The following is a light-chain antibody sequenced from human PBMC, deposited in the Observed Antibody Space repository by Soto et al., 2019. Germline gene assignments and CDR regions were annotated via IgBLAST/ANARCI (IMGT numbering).Light chain of an antibody. J-gene: IGLJ1*01. CDR1: SSDVGGYNY. Sequence: QSALTQPASVSGSPGQSITISCTGTSSDVGGYNYVSWYQQHPGKAPKLMIYDVSNRPSGASNRFSGSKSANTASLTISGLQAEDEADYYCSSHTSSSTSYVFGTGTRSPS. V-gene: IGLV2-14*01. CDR2: DVS. CDR3: SSHTSSSTSYV.